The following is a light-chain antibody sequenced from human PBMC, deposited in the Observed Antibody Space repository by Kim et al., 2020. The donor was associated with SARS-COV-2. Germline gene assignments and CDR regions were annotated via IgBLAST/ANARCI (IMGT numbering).Light chain of an antibody. Sequence: ISCTRSSGSIDDNYVQWYQQRPGGVPTTVIYEDDQRPSGVSDRFSGSIDNSSNSASLTISGLRTEDEADYYCQSYNRDNVIFGGGTQLTVL. CDR3: QSYNRDNVI. CDR2: EDD. V-gene: IGLV6-57*03. CDR1: SGSIDDNY. J-gene: IGLJ2*01.